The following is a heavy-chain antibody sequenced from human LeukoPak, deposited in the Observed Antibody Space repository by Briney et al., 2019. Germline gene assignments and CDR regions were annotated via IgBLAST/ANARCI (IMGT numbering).Heavy chain of an antibody. J-gene: IGHJ4*02. CDR1: GDSFSSNSAV. CDR2: TYYRSKWYN. Sequence: SQTLSLTCAISGDSFSSNSAVWNWIRQSPSRGLEWLGRTYYRSKWYNDYAVSAKSRITINPDTSKNQFSLQLNSVTPEDTAVYYCARESGGRVSMGDWGQGTLVTVSS. D-gene: IGHD3-16*01. V-gene: IGHV6-1*01. CDR3: ARESGGRVSMGD.